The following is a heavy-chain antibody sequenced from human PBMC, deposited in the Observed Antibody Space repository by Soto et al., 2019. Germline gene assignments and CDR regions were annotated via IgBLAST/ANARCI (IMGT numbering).Heavy chain of an antibody. J-gene: IGHJ5*02. CDR3: ARPLAGTGFDP. Sequence: PGGSLRLSCAASGLPFRTSGMHWVRQAPGKGLVWVSRINSDGSSTSYADSVKGRFTISRDNAKNTLYLQMNSLRAEDTAVYYCARPLAGTGFDPWGQGTLVTVSS. V-gene: IGHV3-74*01. CDR1: GLPFRTSG. CDR2: INSDGSST. D-gene: IGHD6-19*01.